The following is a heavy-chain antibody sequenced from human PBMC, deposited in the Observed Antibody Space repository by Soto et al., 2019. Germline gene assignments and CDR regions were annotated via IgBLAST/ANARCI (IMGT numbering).Heavy chain of an antibody. CDR1: GFTFSSYG. J-gene: IGHJ4*02. D-gene: IGHD4-17*01. Sequence: EVQLVESGGGLVQPGGSLRLSCAASGFTFSSYGMNWVRQAPGKGLEWVSYISGSSRTISYADSVKGRFTVSRDNAKNSLSLQMHSLRDEDTAVYYCARDEDGDYDFDYWGQGTLVTVSS. V-gene: IGHV3-48*02. CDR3: ARDEDGDYDFDY. CDR2: ISGSSRTI.